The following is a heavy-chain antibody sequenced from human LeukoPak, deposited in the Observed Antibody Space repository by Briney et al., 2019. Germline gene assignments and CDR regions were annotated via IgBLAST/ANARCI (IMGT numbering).Heavy chain of an antibody. Sequence: SVKVSCKASGGTFSSYAFSWVRQPPGQGLEWMGRIIPIFGITNYAQMIQGRVTITADQSTSTAYMELSSLRSEDTAVYYCASWFRYCSGGSCYNGMDVWGQGTTVTVSS. CDR3: ASWFRYCSGGSCYNGMDV. D-gene: IGHD2-15*01. CDR1: GGTFSSYA. J-gene: IGHJ6*02. V-gene: IGHV1-69*04. CDR2: IIPIFGIT.